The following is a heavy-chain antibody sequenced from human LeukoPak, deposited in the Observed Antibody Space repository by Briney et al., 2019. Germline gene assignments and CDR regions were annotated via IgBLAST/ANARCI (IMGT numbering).Heavy chain of an antibody. V-gene: IGHV1-8*01. Sequence: GASVKVSCKASGYTFTSYDINWVRQATGQGLEWMGWMNPNSGNTGYAQKFQGRVTMTRNISISTAYMELSSLRSEDTAVYYCARGYCSSTSCFFDPWGQGTLVTVSS. CDR2: MNPNSGNT. J-gene: IGHJ5*02. CDR3: ARGYCSSTSCFFDP. CDR1: GYTFTSYD. D-gene: IGHD2-2*01.